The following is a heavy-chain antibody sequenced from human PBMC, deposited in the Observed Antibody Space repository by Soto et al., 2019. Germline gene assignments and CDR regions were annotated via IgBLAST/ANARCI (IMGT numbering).Heavy chain of an antibody. D-gene: IGHD5-18*01. CDR3: ATRDGYSYGYLGLDY. Sequence: QVQLVQSGAEVKKPGASVKVSCKASGYTFTSYGISWVRQAPGQGLEWMGWISAYNANTNYAQKLQGRVTMTSDTSTSTAYKELRSLRSDDTAMYYCATRDGYSYGYLGLDYWGQGTLVTVSS. CDR1: GYTFTSYG. V-gene: IGHV1-18*01. J-gene: IGHJ4*02. CDR2: ISAYNANT.